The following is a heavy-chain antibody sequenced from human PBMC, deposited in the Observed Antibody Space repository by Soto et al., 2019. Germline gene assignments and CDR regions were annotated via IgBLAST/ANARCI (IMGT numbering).Heavy chain of an antibody. D-gene: IGHD3-22*01. Sequence: QVHLVQSGAEVKKPGSSVKVSCKASGGTFSSYAISWVRQAPGQGLEWMGGFFPIFGTTNYAQKFQGRVTITADESTSTAYMEQSSLRSEDTAVYYCTRDRGRRYNDGRGYYYSAYWGQGTLVTVSS. CDR2: FFPIFGTT. V-gene: IGHV1-69*01. CDR3: TRDRGRRYNDGRGYYYSAY. J-gene: IGHJ4*02. CDR1: GGTFSSYA.